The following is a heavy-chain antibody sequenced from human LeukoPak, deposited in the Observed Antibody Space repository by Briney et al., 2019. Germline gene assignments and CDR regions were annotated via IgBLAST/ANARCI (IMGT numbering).Heavy chain of an antibody. J-gene: IGHJ5*02. Sequence: SETLSLTCAVSGASVSSGNWWNWARQSPGKGLEWIAEILYTGDTNYNPSLRSRVTLSIDNSNNEASLKLASVTAADSAVYYCARAQRGCSANSCYLDPWGPGILVTVSS. V-gene: IGHV4-4*02. CDR2: ILYTGDT. CDR3: ARAQRGCSANSCYLDP. CDR1: GASVSSGNW. D-gene: IGHD2-15*01.